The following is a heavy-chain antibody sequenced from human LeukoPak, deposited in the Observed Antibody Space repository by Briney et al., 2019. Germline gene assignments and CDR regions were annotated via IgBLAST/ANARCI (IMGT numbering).Heavy chain of an antibody. Sequence: ASVKVSCKASGYTFTSYGISWVRQAPGQGLEWMGWISAYNGNTNYAQKLRGRVTMTTDTSTSTAYMELRSLRSDDTAVYYCARCAGSYGNDAFDIWGQGTMVTVSS. CDR1: GYTFTSYG. D-gene: IGHD1-26*01. CDR2: ISAYNGNT. CDR3: ARCAGSYGNDAFDI. V-gene: IGHV1-18*01. J-gene: IGHJ3*02.